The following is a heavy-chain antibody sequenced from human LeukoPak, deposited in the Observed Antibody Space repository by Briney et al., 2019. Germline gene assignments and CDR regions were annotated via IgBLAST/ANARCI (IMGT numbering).Heavy chain of an antibody. V-gene: IGHV3-21*01. J-gene: IGHJ6*03. CDR1: GVSISSYS. D-gene: IGHD2-8*02. CDR2: ISSSSSYI. Sequence: AGSLSLSCAASGVSISSYSMNWVRQAPGQGLEWVWFISSSSSYIYYADSVKGRFTTSRHNAKKLLFLLMNSLRAKDTAVYYCARDHYWDYMDVWGKGTTVTVSS. CDR3: ARDHYWDYMDV.